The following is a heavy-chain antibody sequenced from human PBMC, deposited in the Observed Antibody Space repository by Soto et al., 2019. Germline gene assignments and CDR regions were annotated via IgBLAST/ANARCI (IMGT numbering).Heavy chain of an antibody. CDR3: ARQRAWNDAFDF. CDR2: IYPQDSDT. CDR1: GYRFPTSW. V-gene: IGHV5-51*01. J-gene: IGHJ4*02. D-gene: IGHD1-1*01. Sequence: SQKNPCQGAGYRFPTSWVGWVRKKPGKGLEWVGVIYPQDSDTRYSPSFEGQVTFSADTSPSTAYLQWNSLKASDTATYYCARQRAWNDAFDFWGQGTLVTVS.